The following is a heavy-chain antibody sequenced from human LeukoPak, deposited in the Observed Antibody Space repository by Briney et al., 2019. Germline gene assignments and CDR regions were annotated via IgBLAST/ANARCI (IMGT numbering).Heavy chain of an antibody. CDR3: ARVKTAPKYYFDY. J-gene: IGHJ4*02. CDR1: GDSINSGGYY. D-gene: IGHD5-18*01. V-gene: IGHV4-31*03. Sequence: SETLSLTCTVSGDSINSGGYYWSWIRQHPGKGLEWIGHIYYSGSTYYNPSLKSRITISVDTSKSHFSLKLSSVTAADTAVYYCARVKTAPKYYFDYWGQGTLVTVSS. CDR2: IYYSGST.